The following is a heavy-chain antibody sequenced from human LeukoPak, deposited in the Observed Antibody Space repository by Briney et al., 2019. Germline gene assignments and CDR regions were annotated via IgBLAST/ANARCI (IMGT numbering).Heavy chain of an antibody. CDR2: IKQDGGEK. J-gene: IGHJ4*02. Sequence: GGSLRLSCAASGFTFSVFWMSWVRQAPGKGLEWVANIKQDGGEKYYVDSVRGRFTISRDNAQNSLYLQMNSLSAEDTAVYYCARGQYYYDSSGHFYFDYWGQGTLVTVSS. CDR3: ARGQYYYDSSGHFYFDY. V-gene: IGHV3-7*01. CDR1: GFTFSVFW. D-gene: IGHD3-22*01.